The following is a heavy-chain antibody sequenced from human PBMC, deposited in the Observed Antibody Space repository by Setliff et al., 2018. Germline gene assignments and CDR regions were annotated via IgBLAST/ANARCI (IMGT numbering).Heavy chain of an antibody. CDR1: GLSYSNYW. D-gene: IGHD3-10*01. CDR2: INPHGSEK. J-gene: IGHJ4*02. V-gene: IGHV3-7*01. CDR3: FGAGTCSY. Sequence: GGSLRLSCTASGLSYSNYWASWVRQAPGKGLEWLASINPHGSEKYYADSVKGRFTISRDNAKNSLSLQMNNLRIEDTAVYYCFGAGTCSYWGQGTLVTVSS.